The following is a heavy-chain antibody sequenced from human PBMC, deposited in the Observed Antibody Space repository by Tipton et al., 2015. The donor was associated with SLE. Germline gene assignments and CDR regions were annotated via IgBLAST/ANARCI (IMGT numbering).Heavy chain of an antibody. CDR3: ARPHFMGDFWSGSPYYFDY. CDR1: GFTFISYA. D-gene: IGHD3-3*01. V-gene: IGHV3-30*04. CDR2: ISYDGSNK. J-gene: IGHJ4*02. Sequence: RSLRLSCAASGFTFISYAMHWVRQAPGKGLEWVAVISYDGSNKYYADSVKGRFTISRDNSKNTLYLQMNSLRAEDTAVYYCARPHFMGDFWSGSPYYFDYWGQGTLVTVSS.